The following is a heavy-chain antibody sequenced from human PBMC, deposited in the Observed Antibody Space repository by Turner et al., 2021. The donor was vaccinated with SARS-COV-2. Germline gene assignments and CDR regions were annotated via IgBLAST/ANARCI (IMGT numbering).Heavy chain of an antibody. J-gene: IGHJ4*02. V-gene: IGHV3-53*01. D-gene: IGHD3-22*01. Sequence: EVQLVESGGGLIQPGGSLRLSCAASGFTVSSNYMRWVRQAPGKGLEWVSVIYSGGSTFYADSVKGRFTISRDNSKNTLYLQMNSLRAEDTAVYYCARNYYDSSGYRGDDYWGQGTLVTVSS. CDR1: GFTVSSNY. CDR2: IYSGGST. CDR3: ARNYYDSSGYRGDDY.